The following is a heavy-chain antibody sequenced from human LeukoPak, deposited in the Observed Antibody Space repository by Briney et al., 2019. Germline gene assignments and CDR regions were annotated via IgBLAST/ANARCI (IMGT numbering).Heavy chain of an antibody. CDR3: ARGSLSSSWDEEYFDY. Sequence: RASVTVSCKASGYTFTGYYMHWVRQAPGQGLEWMGRINPNSGGTNYAQKFQGRVTMTRDTSISTAYMELSRLRSDDTAVYYCARGSLSSSWDEEYFDYWGQGTLVTVSS. V-gene: IGHV1-2*06. CDR2: INPNSGGT. CDR1: GYTFTGYY. D-gene: IGHD6-13*01. J-gene: IGHJ4*02.